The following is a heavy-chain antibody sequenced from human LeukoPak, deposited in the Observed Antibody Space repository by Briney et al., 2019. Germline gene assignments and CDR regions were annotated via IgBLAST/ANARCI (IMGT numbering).Heavy chain of an antibody. Sequence: SETLSLTCTVSGGSISSHNYYWGWIRQPPGQGLEWIGSIYYSGSTYYKSSLKSRVTISVDTPRNQFSLKLSSVTAADTAVYFCASIVAGAGISAMDVWGQGTTVTVS. J-gene: IGHJ6*02. CDR3: ASIVAGAGISAMDV. D-gene: IGHD6-13*01. V-gene: IGHV4-39*01. CDR2: IYYSGST. CDR1: GGSISSHNYY.